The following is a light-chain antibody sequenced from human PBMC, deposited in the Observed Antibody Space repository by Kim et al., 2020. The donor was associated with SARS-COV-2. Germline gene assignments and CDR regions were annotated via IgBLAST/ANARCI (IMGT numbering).Light chain of an antibody. Sequence: PGEAVSIPCRGYKIGVKSVHWYQQRPGQAPILVIYYDDNRPSGIPDRFSGSKSGNTASLTIGRVQAEDEADYYCQVWDRSSNHYVFGAGTQLTVL. CDR3: QVWDRSSNHYV. CDR2: YDD. V-gene: IGLV3-21*04. J-gene: IGLJ1*01. CDR1: KIGVKS.